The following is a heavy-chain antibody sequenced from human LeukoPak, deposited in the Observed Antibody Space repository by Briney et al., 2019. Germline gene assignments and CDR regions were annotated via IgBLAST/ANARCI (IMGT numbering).Heavy chain of an antibody. D-gene: IGHD4-17*01. Sequence: SETLSVPCTVSGCSISSYYWSWFRQPPGKGLEWIGYIYYSGSTNYNPSLKSRVTISVDTSKNQFSLKLSSVTAADTAVYYCARLPTGEYYFDYSGQGTLVTVSS. CDR1: GCSISSYY. CDR2: IYYSGST. V-gene: IGHV4-59*01. J-gene: IGHJ4*02. CDR3: ARLPTGEYYFDY.